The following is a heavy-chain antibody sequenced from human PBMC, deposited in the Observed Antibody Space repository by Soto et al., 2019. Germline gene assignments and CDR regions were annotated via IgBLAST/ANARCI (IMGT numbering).Heavy chain of an antibody. J-gene: IGHJ5*02. CDR2: IYYSGST. CDR3: ARYDAESGSNKLDP. Sequence: QVQLQESGPGLVKPSQTLSLTCTVSGGSTSSDNYWSWIRQPPGKGLEWIGHIYYSGSTNYNPSLNSRATLSVDTSRNQFSLRLTSVTAADTAVYYCARYDAESGSNKLDPWGQGTLVTVSS. CDR1: GGSTSSDNY. D-gene: IGHD5-12*01. V-gene: IGHV4-59*01.